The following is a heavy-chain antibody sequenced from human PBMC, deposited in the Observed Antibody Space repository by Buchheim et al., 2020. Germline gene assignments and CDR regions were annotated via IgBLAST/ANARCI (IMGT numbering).Heavy chain of an antibody. CDR1: GGSISSGSYY. J-gene: IGHJ4*02. CDR3: ARESLGIVGATWDY. D-gene: IGHD1-26*01. Sequence: QVQLQESGPGLVKPSQTLSLTCTVSGGSISSGSYYWSWIRQPAGKGLEWIGRIYTSGSTNYNPSLKSRVTISVDTSKNQFSLKLSSVTAADTAVYYCARESLGIVGATWDYWGQGTL. V-gene: IGHV4-61*02. CDR2: IYTSGST.